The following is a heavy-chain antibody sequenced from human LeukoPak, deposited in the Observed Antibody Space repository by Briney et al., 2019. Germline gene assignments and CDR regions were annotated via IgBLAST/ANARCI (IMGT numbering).Heavy chain of an antibody. D-gene: IGHD6-19*01. CDR3: ARAAVAGTSFDY. V-gene: IGHV4-59*08. CDR1: GGSISSYY. Sequence: SETLSLTCTVSGGSISSYYWGWIRQSSGRGLEWIGYIFYSGSTNYNPSLKSRVTKSVDTSKNQFTLSLSSVTAADTAVYYCARAAVAGTSFDYWGQGTLVTVSS. J-gene: IGHJ4*02. CDR2: IFYSGST.